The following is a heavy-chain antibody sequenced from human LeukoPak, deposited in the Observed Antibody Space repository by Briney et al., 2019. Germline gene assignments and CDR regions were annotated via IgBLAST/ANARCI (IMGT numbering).Heavy chain of an antibody. V-gene: IGHV4-61*01. CDR1: GGSVSSGSSY. D-gene: IGHD6-6*01. CDR3: ARQADDSSSSLVYFDY. J-gene: IGHJ4*02. CDR2: IYYSGST. Sequence: PSETLSLTCTVSGGSVSSGSSYWSWIRQPPGKGLEWIGYIYYSGSTNYNPSLKSRVTISVDTSKNQFSLKLSSVTAADTAVYYCARQADDSSSSLVYFDYWGQGTLVTVSS.